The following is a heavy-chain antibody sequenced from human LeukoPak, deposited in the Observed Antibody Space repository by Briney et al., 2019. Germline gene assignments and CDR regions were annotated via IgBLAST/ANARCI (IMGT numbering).Heavy chain of an antibody. CDR3: ARSDIVVVPAAIGFDY. D-gene: IGHD2-2*01. CDR2: IYYSGST. CDR1: GFTFSSYSMN. V-gene: IGHV4-59*05. Sequence: PGGSLRLSCAASGFTFSSYSMNWVRQAPGKGLEWIGSIYYSGSTYYNPSLKSRVTISVDTSKNQFSLKLSSVTAADTAVYYCARSDIVVVPAAIGFDYWGQGTLVTVSS. J-gene: IGHJ4*02.